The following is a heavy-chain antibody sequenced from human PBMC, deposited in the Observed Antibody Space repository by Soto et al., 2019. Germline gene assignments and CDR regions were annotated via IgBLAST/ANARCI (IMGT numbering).Heavy chain of an antibody. CDR2: IYYTGSA. Sequence: QVQLQESGPGLVKPSQTLSLTCGVSGGSISSGDYYWTWIRQPPGKGLEWIGFIYYTGSAYYNPSLKSRVTISVDASKNHFSLNLNSVTAADTAVYYCARDSDYDWTTAWFDPWGQGTLVTVSS. CDR1: GGSISSGDYY. D-gene: IGHD5-12*01. J-gene: IGHJ5*02. CDR3: ARDSDYDWTTAWFDP. V-gene: IGHV4-30-4*01.